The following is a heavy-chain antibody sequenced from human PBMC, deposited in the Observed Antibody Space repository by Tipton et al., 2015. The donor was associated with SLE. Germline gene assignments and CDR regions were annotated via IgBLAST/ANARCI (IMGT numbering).Heavy chain of an antibody. CDR3: ASANWNFEY. D-gene: IGHD1-1*01. CDR2: INHSGST. V-gene: IGHV4-34*01. Sequence: TLSLTCAVYGGSFSGYYWSWIRQPPVKGLEWIGEINHSGSTNYNPSLKSRVTISVDTSKNQFSLKLSSVTAADTAVYYCASANWNFEYWGQGTLVTVSS. J-gene: IGHJ4*02. CDR1: GGSFSGYY.